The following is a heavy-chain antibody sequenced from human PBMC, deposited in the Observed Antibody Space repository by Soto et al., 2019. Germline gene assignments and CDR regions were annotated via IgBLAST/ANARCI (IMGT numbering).Heavy chain of an antibody. CDR3: ARHGPLVGTPTLDY. CDR2: FDPEDGET. V-gene: IGHV1-24*01. D-gene: IGHD1-1*01. CDR1: GYTLTELS. Sequence: ASVKVSCKVSGYTLTELSMHWLRQAPGKGLEWMGGFDPEDGETIYAQKFQGRVTMTEDTSTDTAYMELSSLRSEDTAVYYCARHGPLVGTPTLDYWGRGTLVTVSS. J-gene: IGHJ4*02.